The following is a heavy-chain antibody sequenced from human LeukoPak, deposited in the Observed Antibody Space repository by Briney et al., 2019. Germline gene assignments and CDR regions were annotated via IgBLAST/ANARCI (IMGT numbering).Heavy chain of an antibody. V-gene: IGHV1-18*01. CDR2: ISTYKGHT. Sequence: GASVKVSCKASDYTFTSYGASWVRQAPGQGLEWMGWISTYKGHTNYAQNFQGRVAMTTDPSTATAYMELRSLTSDDTAAYYCARDLSPDPSGYNYGRYNWFDPWGQGTLVTVSS. J-gene: IGHJ5*02. CDR3: ARDLSPDPSGYNYGRYNWFDP. CDR1: DYTFTSYG. D-gene: IGHD5-18*01.